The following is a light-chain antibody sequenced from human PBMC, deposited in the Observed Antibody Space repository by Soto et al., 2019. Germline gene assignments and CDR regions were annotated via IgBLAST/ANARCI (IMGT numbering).Light chain of an antibody. Sequence: QSALTQPASVSGSPGQSITISCTGTSSDVGGYNYVSWYQQHPGKAPKLMIYDVSNRPSGVSNRFSGFKSGNTASLTISGLQAEDEADYYCSSYTSRSTLVFGTGTKVTVL. CDR2: DVS. J-gene: IGLJ1*01. V-gene: IGLV2-14*01. CDR1: SSDVGGYNY. CDR3: SSYTSRSTLV.